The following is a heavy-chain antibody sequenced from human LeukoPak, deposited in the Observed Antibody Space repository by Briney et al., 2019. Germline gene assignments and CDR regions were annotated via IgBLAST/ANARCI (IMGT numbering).Heavy chain of an antibody. V-gene: IGHV1-69*13. CDR1: GGTFSSYA. D-gene: IGHD5-18*01. CDR3: ARAWRRGYSYGYTFDY. J-gene: IGHJ4*02. Sequence: ASVKVSCKASGGTFSSYAISWVRQAPGQGLEWIGGIIPIFGTANYAQKFQGRVTITADESTSTAYMELSSLRSEDTAVYYCARAWRRGYSYGYTFDYWGQGTLVTVSS. CDR2: IIPIFGTA.